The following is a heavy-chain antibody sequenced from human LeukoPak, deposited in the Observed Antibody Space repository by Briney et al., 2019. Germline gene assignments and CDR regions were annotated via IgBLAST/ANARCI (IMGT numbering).Heavy chain of an antibody. V-gene: IGHV1-69*06. CDR2: IIPIFGTA. Sequence: SVKVSCKASGGTFSSYAISWVRQAPGQGLEWMGGIIPIFGTANYAQKFQGRVTITADKSTSTAYMELSSLRSEDTAVYYCARDRPPYGYFDLWGRGTLVTVSS. D-gene: IGHD2-8*01. J-gene: IGHJ2*01. CDR3: ARDRPPYGYFDL. CDR1: GGTFSSYA.